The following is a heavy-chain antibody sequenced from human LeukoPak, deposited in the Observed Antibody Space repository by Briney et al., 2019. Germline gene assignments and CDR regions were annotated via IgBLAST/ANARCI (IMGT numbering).Heavy chain of an antibody. D-gene: IGHD2-8*01. CDR3: ASPPFQGVHYDYYMDV. CDR1: GFTFSSYA. J-gene: IGHJ6*03. CDR2: ISGRGEST. V-gene: IGHV3-23*01. Sequence: LPGGSLRLSCAASGFTFSSYAMIWVRQAPGKGLEWVASISGRGESTNYADSVKGRFTISRDNSQNTLHLQMNSLRAEDTAGYYCASPPFQGVHYDYYMDVWGKGTTVTVSS.